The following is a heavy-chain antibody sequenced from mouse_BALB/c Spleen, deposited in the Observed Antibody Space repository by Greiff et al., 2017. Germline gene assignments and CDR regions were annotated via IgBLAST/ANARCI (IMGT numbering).Heavy chain of an antibody. Sequence: VQLQQSGAELVKPGASVKLSCTASGFNIKDTYMHWVKQRPEQGLEWIGRIDPANGNTKYDPKFQGKATITADTSSNTAYLQLSSLTSEDTAVYYCASIYYGFLFAYWGQGTLVTVSA. CDR3: ASIYYGFLFAY. CDR2: IDPANGNT. D-gene: IGHD2-2*01. J-gene: IGHJ3*01. CDR1: GFNIKDTY. V-gene: IGHV14-3*02.